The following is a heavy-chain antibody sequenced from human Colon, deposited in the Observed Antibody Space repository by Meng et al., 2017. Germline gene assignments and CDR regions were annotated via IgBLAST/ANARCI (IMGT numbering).Heavy chain of an antibody. CDR2: INHAGTA. CDR1: GESISTFY. V-gene: IGHV4-34*02. Sequence: QAQRQQWGAGLLKTSETLSLTCAVDGESISTFYWALIRQSPGKGLECIGEINHAGTADYNPSLKSRVTLSIDTSRNQFSLNLRSVTAADTAVYYCSNIRDRSFSDSWGQGTLVTVSS. D-gene: IGHD1-26*01. J-gene: IGHJ1*01. CDR3: SNIRDRSFSDS.